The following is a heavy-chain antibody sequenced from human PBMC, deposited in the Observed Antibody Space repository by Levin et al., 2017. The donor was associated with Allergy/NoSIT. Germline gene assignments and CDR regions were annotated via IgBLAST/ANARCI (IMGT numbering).Heavy chain of an antibody. Sequence: PGGSLRLSCAASGFAVSNNYMHWVRQAPGKGLEWVSVFNNDGGAYYADPVKGRFTMSKDNSKNTAYLQMNSLRADDTAVYYCARGGGFLIDLWGQGTLVTVSS. CDR2: FNNDGGA. CDR3: ARGGGFLIDL. J-gene: IGHJ5*02. V-gene: IGHV3-66*01. CDR1: GFAVSNNY. D-gene: IGHD2-15*01.